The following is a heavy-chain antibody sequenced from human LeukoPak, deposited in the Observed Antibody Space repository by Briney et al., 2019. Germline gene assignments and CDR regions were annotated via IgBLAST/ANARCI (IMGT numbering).Heavy chain of an antibody. CDR1: GFTFSSYA. V-gene: IGHV3-23*01. Sequence: PGGSLRLSCAASGFTFSSYAMSWVRQAPGKGLEWVSGISGSGGSTYYAVSVKGRFTISRDNSKNTVYLQMNSLRAEDTAVYYCAKRQQLVWGYFDYWGQGTLVTVSS. J-gene: IGHJ4*02. D-gene: IGHD6-13*01. CDR3: AKRQQLVWGYFDY. CDR2: ISGSGGST.